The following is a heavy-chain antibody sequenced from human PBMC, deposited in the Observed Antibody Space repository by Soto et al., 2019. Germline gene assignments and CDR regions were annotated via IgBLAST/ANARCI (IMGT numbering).Heavy chain of an antibody. V-gene: IGHV4-31*03. CDR1: GGSISSGGYY. Sequence: SETLSLTCTVSGGSISSGGYYWSWIRQHPGKGLEWIGYIYYSGSTYYNPSLKSRVTISVDTSKNQFSLKLSSVTAADTAVYYCARGMYYGSANWPYYFDYWGQGTLVTVSS. J-gene: IGHJ4*02. CDR3: ARGMYYGSANWPYYFDY. CDR2: IYYSGST. D-gene: IGHD3-10*01.